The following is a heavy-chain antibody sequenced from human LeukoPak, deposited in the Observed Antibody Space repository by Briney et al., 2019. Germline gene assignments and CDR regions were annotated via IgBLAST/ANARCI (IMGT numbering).Heavy chain of an antibody. V-gene: IGHV1-69*04. J-gene: IGHJ6*02. CDR2: IIPILGIA. D-gene: IGHD2-21*02. CDR1: GGTFSSYA. Sequence: GASVKVSCKASGGTFSSYAISWVRQAPGQGLEWMGRIIPILGIANYAQKFQGRVTITADKSTSTAYMELSSLRSEDTAVYYCARDQGKRVGDPTYYYGLDVWGQGTTVTVSS. CDR3: ARDQGKRVGDPTYYYGLDV.